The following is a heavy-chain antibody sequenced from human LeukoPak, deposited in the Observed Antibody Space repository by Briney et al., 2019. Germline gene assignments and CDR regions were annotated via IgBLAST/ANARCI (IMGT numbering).Heavy chain of an antibody. D-gene: IGHD3-10*01. J-gene: IGHJ4*02. CDR3: ARGYYYGSGSYYNAPDY. CDR2: IIPILGIA. CDR1: GGTFSSYA. Sequence: SVKVSCKASGGTFSSYAISWVRQAPGQGLEWMGRIIPILGIANYAQKFQGRVTITADKSTSTAYMELSSLRSEDTAVYYCARGYYYGSGSYYNAPDYWGQGTLVTVSS. V-gene: IGHV1-69*04.